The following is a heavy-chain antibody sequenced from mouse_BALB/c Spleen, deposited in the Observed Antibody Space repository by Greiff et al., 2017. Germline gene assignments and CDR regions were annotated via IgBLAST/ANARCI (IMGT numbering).Heavy chain of an antibody. J-gene: IGHJ4*01. CDR1: GYTFTSYW. Sequence: VKLQESGAELARPGASVKLSCKASGYTFTSYWMQWVKQRPGQGLEWIGAIYPGDGDTRYTQKFKGKATLTADKSSSTAYMQLSSLASEDSAVYYCARGGYYAMDYWGQGTSVTVSS. V-gene: IGHV1-87*01. CDR2: IYPGDGDT. CDR3: ARGGYYAMDY.